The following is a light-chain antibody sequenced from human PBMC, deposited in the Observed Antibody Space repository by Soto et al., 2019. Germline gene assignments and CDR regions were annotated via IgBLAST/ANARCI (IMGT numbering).Light chain of an antibody. J-gene: IGKJ1*01. CDR2: AAS. Sequence: DIHMTQSPSSLSASLADRVIITSRASQSISNHLNWYQQKPGKAPKLLIFAASSLQSGVPSRFSGSRSGPDFTLTISSLQPEDFATYYCQQSYSSPPTFGQGTKVDI. CDR3: QQSYSSPPT. CDR1: QSISNH. V-gene: IGKV1-39*01.